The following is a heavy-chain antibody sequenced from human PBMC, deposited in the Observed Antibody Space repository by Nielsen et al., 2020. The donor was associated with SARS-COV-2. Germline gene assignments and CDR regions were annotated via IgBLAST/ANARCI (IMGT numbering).Heavy chain of an antibody. Sequence: GESLKISCAASGFTFSSYGMHWVRQAPGKGLEWVAVIWYDGSNKYYADSVKGRFTISRDNAKNSLYLQMNSLRAEDTAVYYCARDKYYYDSSGPGFDPWGQGTLVTVSS. D-gene: IGHD3-22*01. CDR3: ARDKYYYDSSGPGFDP. J-gene: IGHJ5*02. CDR1: GFTFSSYG. V-gene: IGHV3-33*01. CDR2: IWYDGSNK.